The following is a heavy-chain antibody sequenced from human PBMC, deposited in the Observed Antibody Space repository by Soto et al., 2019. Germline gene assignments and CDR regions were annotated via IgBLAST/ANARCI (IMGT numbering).Heavy chain of an antibody. CDR1: GFTFSSYG. Sequence: QVQLVESGGGVVQPGRSLRLSCAASGFTFSSYGMHWVRRAPGKGLEWVAVIWYDGSNKYYADSVKGRFTISRDNSKNTLYLQMNSLRAEDTAVYYCARDSAQDYGGNLSIDYWGQGTLVTVSS. J-gene: IGHJ4*02. D-gene: IGHD4-17*01. CDR2: IWYDGSNK. V-gene: IGHV3-33*01. CDR3: ARDSAQDYGGNLSIDY.